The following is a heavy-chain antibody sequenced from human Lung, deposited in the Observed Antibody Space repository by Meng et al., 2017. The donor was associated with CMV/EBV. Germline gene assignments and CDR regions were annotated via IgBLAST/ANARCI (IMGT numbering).Heavy chain of an antibody. CDR1: GFNFKTYW. J-gene: IGHJ4*02. Sequence: SCAASGFNFKTYWMTWVRQAPGKGLEWVANIKEDGTEKNYVDSVKGRFTISRDNVKNSVYLQMNSLRADDTAVYYCAKVGSSTRLERDWGQGTLVTVS. CDR2: IKEDGTEK. V-gene: IGHV3-7*01. CDR3: AKVGSSTRLERD. D-gene: IGHD1-1*01.